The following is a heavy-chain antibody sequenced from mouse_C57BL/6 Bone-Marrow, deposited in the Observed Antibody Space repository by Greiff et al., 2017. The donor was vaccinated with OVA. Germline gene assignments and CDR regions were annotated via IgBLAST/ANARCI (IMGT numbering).Heavy chain of an antibody. CDR3: ARSPIAY. CDR1: GYTFTSYW. V-gene: IGHV1-69*01. Sequence: QVQLQQPGAELVMPGASVKLSCKASGYTFTSYWMHWVKQRPGQGLEWIGEIDPSDSYTNYNQKFKGKSTLTVDKSSSTADMQLSSLTSEDSAVYYCARSPIAYWCQGTLVTVSA. J-gene: IGHJ3*01. CDR2: IDPSDSYT.